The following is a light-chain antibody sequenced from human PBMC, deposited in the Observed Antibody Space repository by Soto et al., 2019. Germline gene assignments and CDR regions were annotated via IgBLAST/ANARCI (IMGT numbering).Light chain of an antibody. CDR3: SSYTTTDAI. V-gene: IGLV2-14*03. J-gene: IGLJ2*01. CDR1: SSDVGGYNY. Sequence: QSALTQPASVSGSPGQSITISCTGSSSDVGGYNYVSWYQQHPGKAPKLMIYDVSNRPSGVSNRFSGSKSGNTASLTISGLQAEDEADYYCSSYTTTDAIFGGGTKVTVL. CDR2: DVS.